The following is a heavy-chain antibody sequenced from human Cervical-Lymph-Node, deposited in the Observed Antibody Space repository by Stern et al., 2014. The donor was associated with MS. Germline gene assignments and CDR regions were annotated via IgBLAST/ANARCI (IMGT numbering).Heavy chain of an antibody. CDR2: IHPRDSDV. Sequence: EVQLVESGPEVKKPGESLKISCRGSGYRFSGYWIAWVRQMPGKGLEWMGVIHPRDSDVRYSPSFQGQVTISVDNSFDTAYLQWSRLKASDTAMYYCARVFRRSAGPPYPTNDYWGQGTLVTVSS. CDR1: GYRFSGYW. J-gene: IGHJ4*02. D-gene: IGHD2-15*01. V-gene: IGHV5-51*01. CDR3: ARVFRRSAGPPYPTNDY.